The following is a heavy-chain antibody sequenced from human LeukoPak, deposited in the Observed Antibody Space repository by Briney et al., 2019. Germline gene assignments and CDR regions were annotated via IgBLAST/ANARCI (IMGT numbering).Heavy chain of an antibody. CDR3: ARDLIADGTAGDDY. Sequence: GGSLRLSCAASGFTFSDYYMSWIRQAPGKGLVWVATIKQDGSEKYYVDSVKGRFTISRDNAKNSLYLHMNSLRADDTAVYYCARDLIADGTAGDDYWGQGTLVTVSS. J-gene: IGHJ4*02. V-gene: IGHV3-7*01. CDR2: IKQDGSEK. D-gene: IGHD6-13*01. CDR1: GFTFSDYY.